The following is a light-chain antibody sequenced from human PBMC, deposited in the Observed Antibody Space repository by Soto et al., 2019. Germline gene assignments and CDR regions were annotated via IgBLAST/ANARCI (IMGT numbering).Light chain of an antibody. J-gene: IGKJ2*01. CDR3: QHYGSSLFT. CDR2: RAS. V-gene: IGKV3-20*01. Sequence: IVVTQSPGTLSLSPGEGATLSCRASQSVGYTSLAWYQQKPGQAPRVLIYRASTRATGIPDRFSGSGSGTDFTLTISRLEPEDSAVYYCQHYGSSLFTFGQGTKLEI. CDR1: QSVGYTS.